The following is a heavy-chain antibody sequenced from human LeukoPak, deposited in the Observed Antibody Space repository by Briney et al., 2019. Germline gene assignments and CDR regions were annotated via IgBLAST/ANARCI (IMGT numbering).Heavy chain of an antibody. CDR2: ISAYNGNT. J-gene: IGHJ4*02. D-gene: IGHD3-22*01. V-gene: IGHV1-18*01. CDR1: GGTFSSYA. Sequence: ASVKVSCKASGGTFSSYAISWVRQAPGQGLEWMGWISAYNGNTNYAQKLQGRVTMTTDTSTSTAYMELRSLRSDDTAVYYCARDRGIAPYYYDSSGYSPKDYWGQGTLVTVSS. CDR3: ARDRGIAPYYYDSSGYSPKDY.